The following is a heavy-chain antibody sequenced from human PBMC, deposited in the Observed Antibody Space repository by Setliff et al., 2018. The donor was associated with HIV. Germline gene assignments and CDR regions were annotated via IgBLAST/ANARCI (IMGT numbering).Heavy chain of an antibody. J-gene: IGHJ6*03. CDR3: ARGPTTVTNYYYYYMDV. CDR2: ISSKRTSI. D-gene: IGHD4-17*01. Sequence: GGSLRLSCEASGFSLDDYCMNWVRQAPGKGLEWVSYISSKRTSIYYADSVKGRFTISRDNDNNSLYLQMSGLSAEDTAVYYCARGPTTVTNYYYYYMDVWGKGTTVTVSS. V-gene: IGHV3-48*01. CDR1: GFSLDDYC.